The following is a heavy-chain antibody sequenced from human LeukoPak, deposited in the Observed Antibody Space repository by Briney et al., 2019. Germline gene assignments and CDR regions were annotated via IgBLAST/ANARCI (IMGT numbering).Heavy chain of an antibody. CDR2: IYYSGNT. CDR3: ARHRIPAALASAFDY. D-gene: IGHD2-2*01. J-gene: IGHJ4*02. Sequence: SETLSLTCTVSGGSISSSSYYWDWVRQPPGKGLEWIGAIYYSGNTNYNPSLKSRVTISVDTSKNQFSLKLSSVTAADTAVYYCARHRIPAALASAFDYWGQGTLVTVSS. V-gene: IGHV4-39*01. CDR1: GGSISSSSYY.